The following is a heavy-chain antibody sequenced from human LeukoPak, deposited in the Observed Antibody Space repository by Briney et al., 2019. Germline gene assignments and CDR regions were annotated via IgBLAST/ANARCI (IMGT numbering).Heavy chain of an antibody. D-gene: IGHD3-16*01. V-gene: IGHV4-39*07. CDR3: ARDHYYDGRGRFDP. J-gene: IGHJ5*02. CDR2: VYFDGGT. CDR1: GGSVTSGPYH. Sequence: SETLSLTCSVSGGSVTSGPYHWGWIRHPPGKGLEWIGGVYFDGGTHYNPSLQSRVTVSVDTSKNQFSLRLSSVTAADTALYYCARDHYYDGRGRFDPWGQGTLVTVSS.